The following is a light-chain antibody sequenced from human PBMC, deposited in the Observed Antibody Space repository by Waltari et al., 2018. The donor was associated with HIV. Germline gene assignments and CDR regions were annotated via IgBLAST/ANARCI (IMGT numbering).Light chain of an antibody. CDR1: QSISSY. V-gene: IGKV1-39*01. CDR3: QQSYNNPRA. Sequence: DIQMTQSPSSLSASVGDRVTITCRASQSISSYLNWYQQKRGEAPKLLIYTASSLQSGVPSRFSGSGSGTDFTLTISSQPEDFGTYYCQQSYNNPRAFGQGTKVEIK. J-gene: IGKJ1*01. CDR2: TAS.